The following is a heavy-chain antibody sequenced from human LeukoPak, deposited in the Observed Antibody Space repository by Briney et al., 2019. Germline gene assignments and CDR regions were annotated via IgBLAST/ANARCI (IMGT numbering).Heavy chain of an antibody. CDR3: AKDPGGSGSYEGIDY. J-gene: IGHJ4*02. V-gene: IGHV3-23*01. CDR2: ISGSGGST. Sequence: PGGSLRLSCAASGFTFSSYAMSWVRQAPGKGLEWVSAISGSGGSTYYADSVKGRFTISRDNSKNTLYLQMNSLRAEDAAVYYCAKDPGGSGSYEGIDYWGQGTLVTVSS. D-gene: IGHD1-26*01. CDR1: GFTFSSYA.